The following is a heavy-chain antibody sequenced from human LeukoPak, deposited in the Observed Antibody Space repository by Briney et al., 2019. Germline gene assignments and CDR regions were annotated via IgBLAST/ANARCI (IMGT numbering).Heavy chain of an antibody. J-gene: IGHJ5*02. V-gene: IGHV6-1*01. CDR1: GDSVSSTSAT. CDR2: TYYRSKWSN. CDR3: ARGGPGFDP. Sequence: SQTLSLTCAISGDSVSSTSATWNWIRQSPSRGLEWLGRTYYRSKWSNDYALSVKSRITIDPDTPTNQFSLQLTSVTPEDTGVYYCARGGPGFDPWGQGTLVTVSS.